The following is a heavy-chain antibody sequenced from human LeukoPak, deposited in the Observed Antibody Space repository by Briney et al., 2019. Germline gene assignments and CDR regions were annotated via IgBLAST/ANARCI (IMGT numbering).Heavy chain of an antibody. CDR2: IYYSGST. V-gene: IGHV4-59*01. CDR1: GGSISSYY. J-gene: IGHJ6*03. CDR3: ARVIGSTVTTYYYYMDV. Sequence: SEILSLTCTVSGGSISSYYWSWIRQPPGKGLEWIGYIYYSGSTNYNPSLKSRVTISVDTSKNQFSLKLGSVTAADTAVYYCARVIGSTVTTYYYYMDVWGKGTTVTVSS. D-gene: IGHD4-11*01.